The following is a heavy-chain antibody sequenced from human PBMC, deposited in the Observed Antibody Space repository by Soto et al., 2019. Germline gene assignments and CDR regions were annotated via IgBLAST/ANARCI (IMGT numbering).Heavy chain of an antibody. D-gene: IGHD3-22*01. Sequence: QVQLVQSGAEVKKPGASVKVSCKASGYTFTGYYMHWVRQAPGQGLEWMGWINPNSGGTNYAQKFQGRVTMTRDTSIRTAYMELSRLRSDDTAVYYCARAYYYDSSGYYDDAFDIWGQGTMVTVSS. CDR1: GYTFTGYY. CDR2: INPNSGGT. V-gene: IGHV1-2*02. CDR3: ARAYYYDSSGYYDDAFDI. J-gene: IGHJ3*02.